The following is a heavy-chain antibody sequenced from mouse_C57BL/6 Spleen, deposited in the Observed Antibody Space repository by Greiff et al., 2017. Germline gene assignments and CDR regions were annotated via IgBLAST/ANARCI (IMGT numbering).Heavy chain of an antibody. V-gene: IGHV1-22*01. Sequence: VHVKQSGPELVKPGASVKMSCKASGYTFTDYNMHWVKQSHGKSLEWIGYINPNNGGTSYNQKFKGKATLTVNKSSSTAYMELRSLTSEDSAVYYCARVDYHEDYWGQGTTLTVSS. CDR1: GYTFTDYN. CDR2: INPNNGGT. J-gene: IGHJ2*01. CDR3: ARVDYHEDY. D-gene: IGHD1-1*01.